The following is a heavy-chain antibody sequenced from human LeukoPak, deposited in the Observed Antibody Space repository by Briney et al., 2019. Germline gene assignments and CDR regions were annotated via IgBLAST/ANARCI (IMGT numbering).Heavy chain of an antibody. V-gene: IGHV1-58*02. Sequence: GASVKVSCKASGFTFTSSAMQWVRQARGQRLEWIGWIVVGSGNTNYAQKFQERVTITRDMSTSTAYMELSSLRSEDTAVYYCAAVDYGEFYYFDYWGQGTLVTVSS. CDR1: GFTFTSSA. CDR2: IVVGSGNT. J-gene: IGHJ4*02. D-gene: IGHD4-17*01. CDR3: AAVDYGEFYYFDY.